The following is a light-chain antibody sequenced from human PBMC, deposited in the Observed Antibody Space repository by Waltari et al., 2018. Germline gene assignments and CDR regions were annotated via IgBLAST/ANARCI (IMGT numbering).Light chain of an antibody. V-gene: IGLV3-21*02. Sequence: SYVLTQPPSVSVAPGQTAIITCGRDNIGSKSVHWYQQRAGQAPVLVVHDDNDRPSGIPERLSGSNSGNTATLTISRVEAGDEADFYCQVWDSGSGRPQVIFGGGTRLTVL. J-gene: IGLJ2*01. CDR3: QVWDSGSGRPQVI. CDR2: DDN. CDR1: NIGSKS.